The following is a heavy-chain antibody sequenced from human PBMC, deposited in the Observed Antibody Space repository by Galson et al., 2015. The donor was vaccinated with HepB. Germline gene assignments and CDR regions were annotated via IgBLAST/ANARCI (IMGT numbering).Heavy chain of an antibody. CDR1: GYTFTSYA. J-gene: IGHJ4*02. D-gene: IGHD2-15*01. CDR2: INAGNGNT. Sequence: SVKVSCKASGYTFTSYAMHWVRQAPGQRLEWMGWINAGNGNTKYSQKFQGRVTITRDTSASTAYMELSSLRSEDTAVYYCARGDIVVVVAATPWETYDYWGQGTLVTVSS. V-gene: IGHV1-3*01. CDR3: ARGDIVVVVAATPWETYDY.